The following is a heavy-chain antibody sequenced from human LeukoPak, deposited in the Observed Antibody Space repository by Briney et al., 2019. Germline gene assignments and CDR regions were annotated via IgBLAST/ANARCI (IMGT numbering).Heavy chain of an antibody. V-gene: IGHV4-38-2*02. Sequence: SETLSLTCTVSGYSISSGYYWGWIRQPPGKGLEWIGYIFHSGSTDYSPSLRSRVTISVDKSKNQFSLKLRSVTAADTAVYFCARDGAVAGLDLWGQGTLVTVSS. J-gene: IGHJ5*02. CDR1: GYSISSGYY. CDR3: ARDGAVAGLDL. CDR2: IFHSGST. D-gene: IGHD6-19*01.